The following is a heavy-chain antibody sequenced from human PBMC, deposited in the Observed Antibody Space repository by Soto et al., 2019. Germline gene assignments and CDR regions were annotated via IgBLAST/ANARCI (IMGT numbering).Heavy chain of an antibody. D-gene: IGHD3-3*01. V-gene: IGHV3-30*04. Sequence: SCKASGYTFTSYAMHWVRQAPGKGLEWVAVISYDGSNKYYADSVKGRFTISRDNSKNTLYLQMNSLRAEDTAVYYCAKGQDLWDYFDYWGQGTLVTVSS. CDR3: AKGQDLWDYFDY. CDR2: ISYDGSNK. J-gene: IGHJ4*02. CDR1: GYTFTSYA.